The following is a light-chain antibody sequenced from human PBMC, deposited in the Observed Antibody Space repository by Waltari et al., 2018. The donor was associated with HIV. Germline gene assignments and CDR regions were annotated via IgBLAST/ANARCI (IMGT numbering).Light chain of an antibody. CDR2: EVI. V-gene: IGLV2-8*01. Sequence: QSALTQPPSASGSPGQSVTISCTGTSSDVGGYNYVSWYQQHPGKAPKPMIYEVIKRPSGVPDRFSGYKAGNTASLTVSGLQGEDEAEYYCSSYAGSNNFGVFGGGTKLTVL. J-gene: IGLJ2*01. CDR1: SSDVGGYNY. CDR3: SSYAGSNNFGV.